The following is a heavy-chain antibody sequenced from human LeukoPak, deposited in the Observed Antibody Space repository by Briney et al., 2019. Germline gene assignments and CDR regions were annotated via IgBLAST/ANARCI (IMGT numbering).Heavy chain of an antibody. D-gene: IGHD3-22*01. CDR3: ARVAPSYYYVSSGYHDAFDI. Sequence: SETLSLTCTVSGGSISTYYWSWIRQPPGKGLEWIGYIYYNGSTNYNPSLKSRVTISVDTSKNQFSLQLSSVTAADTAVYYCARVAPSYYYVSSGYHDAFDIWGQGTMVTVSS. J-gene: IGHJ3*02. CDR1: GGSISTYY. CDR2: IYYNGST. V-gene: IGHV4-59*01.